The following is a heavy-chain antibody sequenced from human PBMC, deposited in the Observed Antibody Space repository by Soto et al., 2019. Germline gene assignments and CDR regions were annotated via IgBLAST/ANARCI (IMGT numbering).Heavy chain of an antibody. CDR2: LDGAGGST. D-gene: IGHD3-10*01. CDR3: AAPRDEYGSGVSWFTYGMDI. CDR1: GFTFSDYA. Sequence: GGSLRLSXLASGFTFSDYAMTWVRHVPGRGLEWVASLDGAGGSTYYADSVRGRFTISRDNSQNTLFLQMKRLTVDDTAIYYCAAPRDEYGSGVSWFTYGMDIWGQGTAVTVSS. J-gene: IGHJ6*02. V-gene: IGHV3-23*01.